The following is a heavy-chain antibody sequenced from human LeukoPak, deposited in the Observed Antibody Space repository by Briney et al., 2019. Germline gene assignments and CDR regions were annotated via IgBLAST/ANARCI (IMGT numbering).Heavy chain of an antibody. CDR3: ASTYSSSSDYYYGMDV. CDR1: GFPFSSYA. Sequence: GGSLRLSCAASGFPFSSYAMHWVRQAPGKGLEWVAIISYDGSNKYYADSVKGRFTISRDNSKNTLYLRMNSLRAEDTAVYYCASTYSSSSDYYYGMDVWGQGTTVTVSS. D-gene: IGHD6-6*01. CDR2: ISYDGSNK. J-gene: IGHJ6*02. V-gene: IGHV3-30*04.